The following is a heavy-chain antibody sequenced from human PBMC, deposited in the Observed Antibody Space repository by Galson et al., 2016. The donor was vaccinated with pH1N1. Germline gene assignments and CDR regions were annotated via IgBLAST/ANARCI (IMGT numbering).Heavy chain of an antibody. V-gene: IGHV4-38-2*01. D-gene: IGHD5-24*01. CDR2: IYHSGST. CDR1: GYSLSRGSY. Sequence: TLSLPCVVSGYSLSRGSYCGWVRQPPGKGLEWIGSIYHSGSTYYNPYLKSRVTISLDTSKNQFSINLRSVTAADTAVYYCEYGSNLDAFGMWCQGRMVTVSS. J-gene: IGHJ3*02. CDR3: EYGSNLDAFGM.